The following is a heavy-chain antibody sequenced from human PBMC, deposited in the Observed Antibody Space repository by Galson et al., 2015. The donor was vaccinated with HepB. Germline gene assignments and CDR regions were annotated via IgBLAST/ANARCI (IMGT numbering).Heavy chain of an antibody. CDR3: TTDYPKLYSGFDY. CDR1: GFTFSNAW. J-gene: IGHJ4*02. V-gene: IGHV3-15*01. CDR2: IKSKTDGGTT. Sequence: SLRLSCAASGFTFSNAWMSWVRQAPGKGLEWVGRIKSKTDGGTTDYAAPVKGRFTISRDDSKNTLYLQMNSLKTEDTAVYYCTTDYPKLYSGFDYWGQGTLVTVSS. D-gene: IGHD1-26*01.